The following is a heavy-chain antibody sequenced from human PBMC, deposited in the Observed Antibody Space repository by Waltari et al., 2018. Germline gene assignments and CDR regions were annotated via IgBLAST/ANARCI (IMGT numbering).Heavy chain of an antibody. V-gene: IGHV4-38-2*01. Sequence: QVQLQESGPGLVKPSETLSLTCAVSGYSISSGYYWGWVRHPPGRGLEWIGSIYHSGSTYYNPSLKSRVTISVDTSKNQFSLKLSSVTAADTAVYYCARLLSADSSGWYIPNYFDYWGQGTLVTVSS. J-gene: IGHJ4*02. D-gene: IGHD6-19*01. CDR1: GYSISSGYY. CDR2: IYHSGST. CDR3: ARLLSADSSGWYIPNYFDY.